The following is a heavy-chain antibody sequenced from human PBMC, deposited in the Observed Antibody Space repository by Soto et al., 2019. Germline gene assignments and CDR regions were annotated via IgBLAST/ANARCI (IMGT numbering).Heavy chain of an antibody. V-gene: IGHV3-23*01. CDR2: ISARADAK. CDR3: ASSLLPWVLKPPYY. CDR1: GLTFNDSA. Sequence: EVQLLESEGGLVQPGGSLRLSCTASGLTFNDSAMTWVRQAPGKGLEWVSGISARADAKYYAASVRGRFTIFRDNSRRTVSLQMNSLRVDDTAVYYCASSLLPWVLKPPYYWGLGALVTVSS. J-gene: IGHJ4*02. D-gene: IGHD1-26*01.